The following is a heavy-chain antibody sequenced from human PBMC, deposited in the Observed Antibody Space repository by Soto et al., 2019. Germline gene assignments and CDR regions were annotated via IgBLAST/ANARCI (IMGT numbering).Heavy chain of an antibody. Sequence: RGEALKISCKGSGYSFTSYWIGWVRQMPGKGLEWMGIIYPGDSDTRYSPSFQGQVTISADKSISTAYLQWSSLKASDTAMYYCARSTRHPRIQLWLSNYYYGMDVWGQGTTVTVSS. CDR1: GYSFTSYW. J-gene: IGHJ6*02. CDR3: ARSTRHPRIQLWLSNYYYGMDV. V-gene: IGHV5-51*01. CDR2: IYPGDSDT. D-gene: IGHD5-18*01.